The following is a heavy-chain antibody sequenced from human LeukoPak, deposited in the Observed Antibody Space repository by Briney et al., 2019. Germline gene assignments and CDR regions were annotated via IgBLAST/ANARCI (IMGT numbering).Heavy chain of an antibody. CDR3: ARGPARSGSNPQFDY. Sequence: SETLSLICAFYGGSFSGYYWSWIRQPPGKGLEWIGEINHSGSTNYNPSLKSRVTISVDTSKNQFSLKLSSVTAADTAVYYCARGPARSGSNPQFDYWGQGTLVTVSS. CDR1: GGSFSGYY. J-gene: IGHJ4*02. V-gene: IGHV4-34*01. D-gene: IGHD1-26*01. CDR2: INHSGST.